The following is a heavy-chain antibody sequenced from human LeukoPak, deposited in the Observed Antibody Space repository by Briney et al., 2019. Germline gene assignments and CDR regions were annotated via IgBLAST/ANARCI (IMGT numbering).Heavy chain of an antibody. Sequence: GGSLRLSCAASGFTFSSYSMNWVRQAPGKGLEWVSSISSSSSYISYADSVKGRFTISRDNAKNSLYLQMNSLGAEDTAVYYCARDRGNSFGWGQGTLVTVSS. D-gene: IGHD4-23*01. CDR3: ARDRGNSFG. J-gene: IGHJ4*02. V-gene: IGHV3-21*01. CDR1: GFTFSSYS. CDR2: ISSSSSYI.